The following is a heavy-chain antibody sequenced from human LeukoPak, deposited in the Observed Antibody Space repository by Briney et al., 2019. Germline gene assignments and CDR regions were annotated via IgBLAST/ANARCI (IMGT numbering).Heavy chain of an antibody. CDR2: VIPIFGIT. Sequence: SVKVSCKASGGTFSSYAISWVRQAPGQGLEWMGRVIPIFGITNYAQKFQGRGTITADQSTSTAYMELSRLRSEDTAVYYCARGGGDGYNYRFDYWGQGTLVTVSS. D-gene: IGHD5-24*01. CDR3: ARGGGDGYNYRFDY. V-gene: IGHV1-69*04. CDR1: GGTFSSYA. J-gene: IGHJ4*02.